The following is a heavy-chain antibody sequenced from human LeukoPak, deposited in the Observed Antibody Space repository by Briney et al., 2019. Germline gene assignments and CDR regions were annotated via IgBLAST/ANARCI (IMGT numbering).Heavy chain of an antibody. D-gene: IGHD6-19*01. CDR3: ARSFSSGFIDS. CDR2: IYHSGRT. V-gene: IGHV4-59*01. Sequence: PSETLSLTCTVSGGSISSYYWSWIRQPPGKGLEWIGYIYHSGRTNYNPSLKSRVTISIDTSKNQFSLKLRSVTAADTAVYYCARSFSSGFIDSWGQGTLVTVSS. J-gene: IGHJ4*02. CDR1: GGSISSYY.